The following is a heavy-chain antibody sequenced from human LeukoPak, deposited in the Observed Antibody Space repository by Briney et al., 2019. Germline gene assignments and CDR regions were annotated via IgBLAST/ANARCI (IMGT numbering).Heavy chain of an antibody. J-gene: IGHJ3*02. CDR2: IYYSGST. V-gene: IGHV4-59*01. D-gene: IGHD6-13*01. CDR3: ARDTGIAAAGI. CDR1: GGSISSYY. Sequence: SETLSLTCAVYGGSISSYYWSWIRQPPGKGLEWIGYIYYSGSTNYNPSLKSRVTISVDTSKNQFSLKLSSVTAADTAVYYCARDTGIAAAGIWGQGTMVTVSS.